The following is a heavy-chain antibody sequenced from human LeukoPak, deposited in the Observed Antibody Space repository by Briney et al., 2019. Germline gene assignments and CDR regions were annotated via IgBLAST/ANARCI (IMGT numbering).Heavy chain of an antibody. Sequence: SETLSLTCTVSGGSISSYYWSWIRQPPGKGLEWIGYIYYSGSTNYNPFLKSRVTISVDTSKNQFSLKLSSVTAADTAVYYCARDAGGSGRHYYYGMDVWGQGTTVTVSS. V-gene: IGHV4-59*01. CDR1: GGSISSYY. CDR3: ARDAGGSGRHYYYGMDV. J-gene: IGHJ6*02. D-gene: IGHD3-10*01. CDR2: IYYSGST.